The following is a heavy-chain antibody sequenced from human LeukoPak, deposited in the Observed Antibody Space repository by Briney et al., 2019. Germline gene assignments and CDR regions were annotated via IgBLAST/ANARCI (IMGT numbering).Heavy chain of an antibody. J-gene: IGHJ4*02. D-gene: IGHD2-2*01. CDR2: MSADGRIK. V-gene: IGHV3-30*03. Sequence: GGSLRLSCAASGFTFSSYVMNWVRQAPGKGLEWVAVMSADGRIKYYADSVKGRFTISRDNSKNTLYLQMNSLRDEDTAVYYCARDGGIVVVPAAGAFDYWGQGTLVTVSS. CDR3: ARDGGIVVVPAAGAFDY. CDR1: GFTFSSYV.